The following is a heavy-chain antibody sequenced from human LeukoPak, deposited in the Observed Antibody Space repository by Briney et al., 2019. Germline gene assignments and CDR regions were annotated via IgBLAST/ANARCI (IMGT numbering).Heavy chain of an antibody. Sequence: SETLSLTCTVSGGSISSYYWSWIRQPPGKGLEWIGYIYHGGITYYIPSLRSRVSISIDKSKNQFSLKLRSVTVAGTAIYYCARAPWGYSSTSLYAFDIWGQGTTVTVSS. V-gene: IGHV4-59*12. CDR2: IYHGGIT. CDR1: GGSISSYY. D-gene: IGHD6-13*01. J-gene: IGHJ3*02. CDR3: ARAPWGYSSTSLYAFDI.